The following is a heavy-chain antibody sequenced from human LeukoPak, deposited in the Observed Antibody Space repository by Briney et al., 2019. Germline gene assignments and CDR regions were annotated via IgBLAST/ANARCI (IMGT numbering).Heavy chain of an antibody. CDR2: ISAGGSSA. CDR3: TTDPWELPKDY. J-gene: IGHJ4*02. Sequence: PGGSLRLSCAASGFTFNNYAMNWVRQAPGKGLEWVSAISAGGSSASYADSVRGRFTISRDNSKNTLYLQMNSLRAEDTAVYYCTTDPWELPKDYWGQGSLVTVSS. V-gene: IGHV3-23*01. CDR1: GFTFNNYA. D-gene: IGHD1-26*01.